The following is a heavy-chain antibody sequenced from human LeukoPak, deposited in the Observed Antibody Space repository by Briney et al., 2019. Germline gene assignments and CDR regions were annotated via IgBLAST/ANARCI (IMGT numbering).Heavy chain of an antibody. Sequence: SETLSLTCTVSGGSISSYYWSWIRQPAGKGLEWIGRIYTSGSTNYNPSLKSRVTMSVDTSKNQFSLKLSSVTTADTAVYYCARGQYCSSTSCYTDAFDIWGQGTMVTVSS. CDR1: GGSISSYY. D-gene: IGHD2-2*02. V-gene: IGHV4-4*07. J-gene: IGHJ3*02. CDR3: ARGQYCSSTSCYTDAFDI. CDR2: IYTSGST.